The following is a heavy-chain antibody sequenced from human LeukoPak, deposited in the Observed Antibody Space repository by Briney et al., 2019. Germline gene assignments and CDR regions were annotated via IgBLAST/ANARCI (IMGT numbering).Heavy chain of an antibody. CDR3: ATHNGSAGGTIDY. CDR1: GYTFTGYY. CDR2: INPNSGGT. V-gene: IGHV1-2*02. D-gene: IGHD1-26*01. J-gene: IGHJ4*02. Sequence: ASEKVSCKASGYTFTGYYMHWVRQAPGQGLEWMGWINPNSGGTNYAQKFQGRVTMTRDTSISTAYMELSSLKSEDTAVYYCATHNGSAGGTIDYWGQGTLVTVSS.